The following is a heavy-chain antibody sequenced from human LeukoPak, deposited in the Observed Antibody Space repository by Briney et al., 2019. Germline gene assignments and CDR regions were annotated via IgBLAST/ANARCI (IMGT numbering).Heavy chain of an antibody. CDR2: VFTSGST. V-gene: IGHV4-4*07. CDR3: ARGGGYRPDY. J-gene: IGHJ4*02. CDR1: SGSSSPYY. D-gene: IGHD3-16*02. Sequence: KPSETLSLTCTVSSGSSSPYYGSWTRQPAGKGLEWIGRVFTSGSTNYNPSLESRVTMSIDTSKNQFSLKLSSVTAADTAVYYCARGGGYRPDYWGQGTLVTVSS.